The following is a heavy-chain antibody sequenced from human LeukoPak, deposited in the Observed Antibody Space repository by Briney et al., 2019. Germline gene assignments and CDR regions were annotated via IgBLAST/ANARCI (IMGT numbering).Heavy chain of an antibody. Sequence: GASVKVSCKASGGTFSSYAINWVRLAPGQGLEWMGGIIPIFGTANYAQKFQDRVTITADESTSTAYMELRSLMSEDTAIYSCASRLYCSNTRCRNFPFAYWGQGTLVTVSS. V-gene: IGHV1-69*13. CDR1: GGTFSSYA. D-gene: IGHD2-2*01. CDR3: ASRLYCSNTRCRNFPFAY. CDR2: IIPIFGTA. J-gene: IGHJ4*02.